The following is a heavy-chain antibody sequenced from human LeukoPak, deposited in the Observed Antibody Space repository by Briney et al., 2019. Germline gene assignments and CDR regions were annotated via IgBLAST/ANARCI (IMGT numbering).Heavy chain of an antibody. CDR2: IKQDGSEK. V-gene: IGHV3-7*01. Sequence: GGSLRLSCAASGFTFSSYWMSSVRQAPGKGLEWVANIKQDGSEKYYVDSVKGRFTISRDNAKNSLYLQMNSLRAEDTAVYYCARDPIAAAGVFDYWGQGTLVTVSS. D-gene: IGHD6-13*01. J-gene: IGHJ4*02. CDR1: GFTFSSYW. CDR3: ARDPIAAAGVFDY.